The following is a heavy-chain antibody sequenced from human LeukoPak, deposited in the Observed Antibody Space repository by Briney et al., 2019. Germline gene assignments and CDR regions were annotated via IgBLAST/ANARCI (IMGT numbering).Heavy chain of an antibody. J-gene: IGHJ4*02. Sequence: GGSLRLSCAASGFTFSSYAIHWVRQAPGKGLEWVAVISYDGSNKYYADSVKGRFTISRDNSKNTLYLQMNSLRAEDTAVYYCAKGRVSSNGWTFNDYWGQGTLVAVSS. V-gene: IGHV3-30*18. CDR1: GFTFSSYA. CDR3: AKGRVSSNGWTFNDY. D-gene: IGHD3-22*01. CDR2: ISYDGSNK.